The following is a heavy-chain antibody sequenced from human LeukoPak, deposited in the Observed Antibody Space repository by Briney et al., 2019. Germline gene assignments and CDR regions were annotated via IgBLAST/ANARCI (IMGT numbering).Heavy chain of an antibody. D-gene: IGHD6-13*01. CDR3: ASAEFGIWYLGGGWFDP. Sequence: PSETLSLTCTVSGGSISSSSYFWGWIRQPPGKGLEWIGSIYYSGSTYYNPSLKSRVTISVDTSKNQFSLKLSPVTAADTAVYYCASAEFGIWYLGGGWFDPWGQGTLVTVSS. CDR1: GGSISSSSYF. V-gene: IGHV4-39*07. CDR2: IYYSGST. J-gene: IGHJ5*02.